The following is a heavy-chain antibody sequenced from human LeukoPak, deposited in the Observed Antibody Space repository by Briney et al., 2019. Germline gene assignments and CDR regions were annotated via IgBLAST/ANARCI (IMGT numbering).Heavy chain of an antibody. J-gene: IGHJ4*02. D-gene: IGHD3-16*02. CDR1: GFTFSSYA. CDR2: ISGSGGST. Sequence: QSGGSLRLSCAASGFTFSSYAMSWVRQAPGKGLEWVSAISGSGGSTYYADSVKGWFTISRDNSKNTLYLQMNSLRAEDTAVYYCAKRPYYDYVWGSYRYTPCYFDYWGQGTLVTVSS. CDR3: AKRPYYDYVWGSYRYTPCYFDY. V-gene: IGHV3-23*01.